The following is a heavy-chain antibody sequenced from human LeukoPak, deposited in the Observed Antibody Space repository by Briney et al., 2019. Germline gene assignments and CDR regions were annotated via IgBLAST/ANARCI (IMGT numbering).Heavy chain of an antibody. CDR2: IYYSGST. V-gene: IGHV4-39*01. CDR1: GCTISSCSYH. D-gene: IGHD2-8*01. CDR3: ARREIVLMVYAIGGPFDY. Sequence: PSETLSLTCTASGCTISSCSYHWGRIRQPPGKELVWIGSIYYSGSTYYNPSLKSRVTISVDTSKNQFSLRLSSVTAADTAVYYCARREIVLMVYAIGGPFDYWGQGTLVTVSS. J-gene: IGHJ4*02.